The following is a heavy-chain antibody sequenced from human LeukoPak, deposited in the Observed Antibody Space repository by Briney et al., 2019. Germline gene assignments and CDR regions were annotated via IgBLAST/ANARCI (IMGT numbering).Heavy chain of an antibody. J-gene: IGHJ2*01. CDR2: VYHSGST. CDR3: ARGRDGTWYFDL. Sequence: SGTLSLTCAVSGDSISTNHWWSWVRQPPGKGLEWIGEVYHSGSTNYNPSLKSRVSISVDTSKNQFSLKLSSVTAADTAVYYCARGRDGTWYFDLWGRGTLVTVSS. V-gene: IGHV4-4*02. CDR1: GDSISTNHW.